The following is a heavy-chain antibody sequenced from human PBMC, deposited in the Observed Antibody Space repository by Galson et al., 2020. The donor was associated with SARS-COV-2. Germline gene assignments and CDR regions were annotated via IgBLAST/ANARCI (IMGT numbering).Heavy chain of an antibody. V-gene: IGHV4-34*01. CDR1: GGSFSGYQ. CDR2: INHTGST. CDR3: ARGVPGY. Sequence: SETLSLTFAVYGGSFSGYQWSWIRQPPGKGLEWIGEINHTGSTNYNPSLKSRVTISVDTSKNQFSLKLSSVTAADTAVYYCARGVPGYWGQGALVTVSS. J-gene: IGHJ4*02.